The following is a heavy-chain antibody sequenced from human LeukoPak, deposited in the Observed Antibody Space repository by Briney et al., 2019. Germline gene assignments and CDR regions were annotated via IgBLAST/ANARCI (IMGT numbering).Heavy chain of an antibody. CDR1: GFTFSSYA. J-gene: IGHJ4*02. CDR3: AKSAPDCASTTCYLHF. CDR2: ISGSGGST. V-gene: IGHV3-23*01. Sequence: GGSLRLSCAASGFTFSSYAMSWVRQAPGKELEGVSVISGSGGSTYYADSVKGRFTISRDNSKNTLYLQMNSLRAEDTAVYYCAKSAPDCASTTCYLHFWGQGTLVTVSS. D-gene: IGHD2-2*01.